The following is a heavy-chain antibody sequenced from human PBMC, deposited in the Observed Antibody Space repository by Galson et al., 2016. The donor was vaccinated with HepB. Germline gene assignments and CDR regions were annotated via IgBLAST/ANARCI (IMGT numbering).Heavy chain of an antibody. CDR1: GGSFSGYY. J-gene: IGHJ4*02. V-gene: IGHV4-34*01. CDR3: ARRWGVNQLLSHYYFDY. CDR2: INHSGST. D-gene: IGHD2-2*01. Sequence: SETLSLTCAVYGGSFSGYYWSWIRHPPGKGMEWIGEINHSGSTNYNPSLKSRVTIPVDTSKNQSSLKLSSVTAADTAVYYCARRWGVNQLLSHYYFDYWGQGTLVTVSS.